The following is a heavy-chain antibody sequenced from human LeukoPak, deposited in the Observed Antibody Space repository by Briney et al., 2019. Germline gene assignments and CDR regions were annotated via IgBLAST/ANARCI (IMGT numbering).Heavy chain of an antibody. CDR3: ASGLELDY. CDR2: ISYDGSNK. CDR1: GFTFSSYA. J-gene: IGHJ4*02. V-gene: IGHV3-30-3*01. Sequence: GSLRLSFAASGFTFSSYAMHWVRPAPGKGLEWVAVISYDGSNKYYADSVKGRFTISGDNSKNTLYLQMSSLRAEDTAVYYCASGLELDYWGQGTLVTVSS.